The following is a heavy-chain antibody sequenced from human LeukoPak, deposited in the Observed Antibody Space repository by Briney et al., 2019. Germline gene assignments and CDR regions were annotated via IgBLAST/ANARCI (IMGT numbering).Heavy chain of an antibody. Sequence: ASLKVSRMDSGYTFSCQYIHWLGPGPGQGLEWMGWINPNSGTNCAQNFQGRVTMTRDTSISTAYMELSRLRSDDTAVYYCAREEQHQRGRHFEYWGQGTLVTVSS. CDR2: INPNSGT. D-gene: IGHD3-16*01. J-gene: IGHJ4*02. V-gene: IGHV1-2*02. CDR3: AREEQHQRGRHFEY. CDR1: GYTFSCQY.